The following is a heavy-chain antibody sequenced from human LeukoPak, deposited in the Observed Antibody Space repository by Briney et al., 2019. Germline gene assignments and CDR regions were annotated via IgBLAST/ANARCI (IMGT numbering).Heavy chain of an antibody. CDR2: ISGSGGST. J-gene: IGHJ4*02. CDR3: AKRSSSGYYSYYFDY. D-gene: IGHD3-22*01. CDR1: GFTFSSYA. Sequence: GGSLRLSCAASGFTFSSYAMSWVRQAPGKGLEWVSAISGSGGSTYYADSVKGRFTISRDNSKNTLYLQMNSLRAEDTAVYYCAKRSSSGYYSYYFDYRGQGTLVTVSS. V-gene: IGHV3-23*01.